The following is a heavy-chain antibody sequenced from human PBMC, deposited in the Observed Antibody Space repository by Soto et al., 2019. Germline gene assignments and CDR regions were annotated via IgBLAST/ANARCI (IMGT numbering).Heavy chain of an antibody. D-gene: IGHD2-15*01. CDR1: GCTFGDSY. CDR2: ISPGSRYP. V-gene: IGHV3-11*06. CDR3: VRGGGGGLFDP. Sequence: WGSLRLSCAGSGCTFGDSYMSWIRQAPGKGLEWLSYISPGSRYPAYADSVKGRSTISRDNAKRSLYLQMMSLTAEDTAIYYCVRGGGGGLFDPWGQGTMVTVSS. J-gene: IGHJ5*02.